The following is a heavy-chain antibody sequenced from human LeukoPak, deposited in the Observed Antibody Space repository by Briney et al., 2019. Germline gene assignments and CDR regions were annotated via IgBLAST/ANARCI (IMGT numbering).Heavy chain of an antibody. V-gene: IGHV3-30*03. D-gene: IGHD4/OR15-4a*01. CDR2: ISYDGSNK. J-gene: IGHJ4*02. CDR1: GFTFCTYG. CDR3: LVTCYGAIY. Sequence: PGRSLRLSCAASGFTFCTYGMHWVRQAPGKGLEGVAVISYDGSNKYYADSVKGRFTVSRDNSKNTLYLQMDSLRADDTAMYYCLVTCYGAIYWGQGTLVTVSS.